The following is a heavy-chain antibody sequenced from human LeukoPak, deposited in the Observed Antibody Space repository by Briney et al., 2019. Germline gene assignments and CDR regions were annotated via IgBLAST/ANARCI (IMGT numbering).Heavy chain of an antibody. J-gene: IGHJ4*02. CDR1: GFTFSSYW. Sequence: GGSLRLSCAASGFTFSSYWMTGVRPAPRRGLEWVANIKHNGDDLNYVDSVEGRFTTSRDNAKNSLYLHMTSLRAEDTAVYYCARELRTFDSWGQGTLVTVSS. CDR2: IKHNGDDL. CDR3: ARELRTFDS. V-gene: IGHV3-7*01. D-gene: IGHD3-16*01.